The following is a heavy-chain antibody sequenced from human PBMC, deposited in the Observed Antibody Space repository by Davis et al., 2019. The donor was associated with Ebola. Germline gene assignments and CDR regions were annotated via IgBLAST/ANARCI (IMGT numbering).Heavy chain of an antibody. CDR3: ARLHCSSTCSFGGAFDI. D-gene: IGHD2-2*01. J-gene: IGHJ3*02. CDR2: IYYSGST. Sequence: MPSETLSLTCTVSGDSISSGGYFWTWIRQHPGKGLEWIGYIYYSGSTYYNPSLQSRVAISVDSSKTQFSLNLISVTAADSAVYYCARLHCSSTCSFGGAFDIWGQGTVVTVSS. V-gene: IGHV4-31*03. CDR1: GDSISSGGYF.